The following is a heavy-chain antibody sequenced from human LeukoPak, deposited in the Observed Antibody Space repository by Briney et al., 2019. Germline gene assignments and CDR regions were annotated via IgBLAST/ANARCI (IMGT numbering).Heavy chain of an antibody. CDR2: ISSSGSTI. CDR1: GLTFSSYA. V-gene: IGHV3-48*03. CDR3: AELGITMIGGV. D-gene: IGHD3-10*02. J-gene: IGHJ6*04. Sequence: GGSLRLSCAASGLTFSSYAMSWVRQAPGKGLEWVSYISSSGSTIYYADSVKGRFTISRDNAKNSLYLQMNSLRAEDTAVYYCAELGITMIGGVWGKGTTVTISS.